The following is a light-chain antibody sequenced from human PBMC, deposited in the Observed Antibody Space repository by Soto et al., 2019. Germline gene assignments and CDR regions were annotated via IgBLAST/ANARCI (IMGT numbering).Light chain of an antibody. CDR2: DAS. J-gene: IGKJ1*01. CDR1: QDISNY. V-gene: IGKV1-33*01. Sequence: DIQMTQSPSSLSASVGDRVTITCQASQDISNYLNWYRQKPGKAPKLLIYDASNLETGVPSRFSGSGSGTEFTFTISSLQTEDVATYYCLQHNTYPWTFGQGTKVEIK. CDR3: LQHNTYPWT.